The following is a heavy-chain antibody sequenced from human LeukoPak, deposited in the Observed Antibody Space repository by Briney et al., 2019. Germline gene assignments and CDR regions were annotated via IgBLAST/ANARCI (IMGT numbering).Heavy chain of an antibody. CDR2: INPNSGGT. CDR1: GYTFTGYY. Sequence: ASVKVSCKASGYTFTGYYMHWVRQAPGQGLEWTGWINPNSGGTNYAQKFQGRVTMTRDTSISTAYMELSRLRSDDTAVYYCARDEGFVSYMYYFDYWGQGTLVTVSS. J-gene: IGHJ4*02. V-gene: IGHV1-2*02. D-gene: IGHD3-16*01. CDR3: ARDEGFVSYMYYFDY.